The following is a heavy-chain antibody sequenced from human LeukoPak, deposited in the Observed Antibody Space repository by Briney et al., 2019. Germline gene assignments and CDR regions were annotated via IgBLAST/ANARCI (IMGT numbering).Heavy chain of an antibody. Sequence: GASVKVSCKASGYTFTGYYMHWVRQAPGQGLEWMGWISAYNGNTNYAQKLQGRVTMTTDTSTSTAYMELRSLRSDDTAVYYCARDRAGTTAAFDIWGQGTMVTVPS. D-gene: IGHD1-7*01. CDR2: ISAYNGNT. CDR1: GYTFTGYY. J-gene: IGHJ3*02. V-gene: IGHV1-18*04. CDR3: ARDRAGTTAAFDI.